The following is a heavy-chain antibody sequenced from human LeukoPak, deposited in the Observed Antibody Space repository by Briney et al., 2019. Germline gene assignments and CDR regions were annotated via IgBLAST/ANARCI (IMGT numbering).Heavy chain of an antibody. D-gene: IGHD4-11*01. CDR2: ISVYNGNT. V-gene: IGHV1-18*01. CDR3: ARTVTTGIYYYYYYMDV. Sequence: ASVKVSCKASGYTFTSYGISWVRQAPGQGLEWMGWISVYNGNTNYAQKLQGRVTMTTDTSTSTAYMELRSLRSDDTAVYYCARTVTTGIYYYYYYMDVWGKGTTVTVSS. J-gene: IGHJ6*03. CDR1: GYTFTSYG.